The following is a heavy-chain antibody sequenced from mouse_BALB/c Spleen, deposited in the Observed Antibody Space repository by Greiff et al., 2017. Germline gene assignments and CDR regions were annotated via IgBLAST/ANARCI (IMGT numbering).Heavy chain of an antibody. D-gene: IGHD2-4*01. CDR1: GYTFTSYW. J-gene: IGHJ3*01. CDR3: ARSNMITIAY. CDR2: INPSTGYT. V-gene: IGHV1-7*01. Sequence: QVQLQQSGAELAKPGASVKMSCKASGYTFTSYWMYWVKQRPGQGLEWIGYINPSTGYTEYNQKFKDKATLTADKSSSTAYMQLSSLTSEDSAVSYYARSNMITIAYWGQGTLVTVSA.